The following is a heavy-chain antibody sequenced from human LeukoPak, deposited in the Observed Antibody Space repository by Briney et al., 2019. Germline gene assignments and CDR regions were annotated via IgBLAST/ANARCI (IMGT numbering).Heavy chain of an antibody. CDR2: IYYSGST. CDR3: ARAHPPAATPFDY. J-gene: IGHJ4*02. CDR1: GGSISSYY. Sequence: SETLSLTCTVSGGSISSYYWSWIRQPPGKGLEWIGYIYYSGSTNYNPSLKSRVTISVDTSKNQFSLKLSSVTAADTAVYYCARAHPPAATPFDYWGQGTLVTVSS. D-gene: IGHD2-2*01. V-gene: IGHV4-59*01.